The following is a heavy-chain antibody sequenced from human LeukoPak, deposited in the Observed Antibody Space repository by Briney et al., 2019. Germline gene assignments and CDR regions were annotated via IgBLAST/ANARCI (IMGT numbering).Heavy chain of an antibody. CDR2: INHSGST. J-gene: IGHJ4*02. CDR3: ARHSRTYYDILTGPYGGYFDY. D-gene: IGHD3-9*01. V-gene: IGHV4-34*01. Sequence: SGTLSLTCAVYGGSFSGYYWSWIRQPPGKGLKWIGEINHSGSTNYNPSLKSRVTISVDTSKNQFSLKLSSVTAADTAVYYCARHSRTYYDILTGPYGGYFDYWGQRTLVTVSS. CDR1: GGSFSGYY.